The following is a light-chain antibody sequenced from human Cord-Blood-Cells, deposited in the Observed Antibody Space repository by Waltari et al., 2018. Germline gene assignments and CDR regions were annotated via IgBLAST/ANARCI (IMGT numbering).Light chain of an antibody. J-gene: IGKJ2*01. CDR1: QSVSSN. Sequence: EIVMKQSPATLSVSPGERATLSCRASQSVSSNLAWYQQKPGQPPRLLIYGASTRATGIPARFSGSGSGTEFTLTISSLQSEDFAVYYCQQYNNWPPYTFGQGTKLEIK. V-gene: IGKV3-15*01. CDR2: GAS. CDR3: QQYNNWPPYT.